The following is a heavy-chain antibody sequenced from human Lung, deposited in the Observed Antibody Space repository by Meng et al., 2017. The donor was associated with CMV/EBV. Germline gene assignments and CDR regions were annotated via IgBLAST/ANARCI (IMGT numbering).Heavy chain of an antibody. J-gene: IGHJ6*02. CDR1: GFIFSTYA. Sequence: GESLKISCAASGFIFSTYAMHWVRQAPGKGLEWVAFILYDGSDKYYADSVKGRFTISRDNSKNTLYLQVSSLRPEDTAVYYCAKAHGLSTYFSLGYGLDVWGQGTTVTVS. CDR3: AKAHGLSTYFSLGYGLDV. D-gene: IGHD2/OR15-2a*01. CDR2: ILYDGSDK. V-gene: IGHV3-30*02.